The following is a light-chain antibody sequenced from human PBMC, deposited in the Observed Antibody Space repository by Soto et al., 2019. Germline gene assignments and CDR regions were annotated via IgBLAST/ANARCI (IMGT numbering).Light chain of an antibody. CDR3: QQYGSSPLT. CDR1: QSVSSNY. V-gene: IGKV3-20*01. Sequence: EIVLTQSPGTLSLSPGERVTLSCRASQSVSSNYLAWYQQKPGQAHRLLIYGASSRATGVPDRFSGSGSGTDFTLTISRLEPEDVAVYYCQQYGSSPLTFGGGTKVEIK. CDR2: GAS. J-gene: IGKJ4*01.